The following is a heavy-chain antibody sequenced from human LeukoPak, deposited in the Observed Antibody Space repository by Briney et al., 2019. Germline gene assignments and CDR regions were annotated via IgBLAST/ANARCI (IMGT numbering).Heavy chain of an antibody. CDR2: ISASGGVT. CDR1: GFTFSSSA. CDR3: GKGAQWEMPFDY. D-gene: IGHD1-26*01. J-gene: IGHJ4*02. Sequence: GGSLRLSCAASGFTFSSSAMTWVRQAPGKGLEWVSSISASGGVTYYADSAKGRFTISRDNSKNMVFLQMNSLRAEDTAVYYCGKGAQWEMPFDYWGQGTLVTVSS. V-gene: IGHV3-23*01.